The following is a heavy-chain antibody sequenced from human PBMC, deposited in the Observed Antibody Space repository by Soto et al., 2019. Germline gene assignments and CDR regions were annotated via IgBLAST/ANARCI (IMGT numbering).Heavy chain of an antibody. D-gene: IGHD1-26*01. J-gene: IGHJ4*02. CDR3: ARPSHGGSYPRDFDY. Sequence: ASVKVSCKASGYTFTSYYMHWVRQAPGQGLEWMGIINPSGGSTSYAQKFQGRVTMTRDTSTSTVYMELSSLRSEDTAVYYCARPSHGGSYPRDFDYWGQGTLVTVSS. CDR2: INPSGGST. CDR1: GYTFTSYY. V-gene: IGHV1-46*01.